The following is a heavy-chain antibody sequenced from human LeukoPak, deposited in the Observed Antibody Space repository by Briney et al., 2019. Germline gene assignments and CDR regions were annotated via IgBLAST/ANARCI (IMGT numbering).Heavy chain of an antibody. CDR1: GGSVSSGVYY. V-gene: IGHV4-34*01. CDR2: INHSGST. D-gene: IGHD3-10*01. J-gene: IGHJ3*02. Sequence: SETLSLTCTVSGGSVSSGVYYWSWIRQPPGKGLEWIGEINHSGSTNYNPSLKSRVTISVDTSKNQFSLKLSSVTAADTAVYYCARVYSYGSGSYPNAFDIWGQGTMVTVSS. CDR3: ARVYSYGSGSYPNAFDI.